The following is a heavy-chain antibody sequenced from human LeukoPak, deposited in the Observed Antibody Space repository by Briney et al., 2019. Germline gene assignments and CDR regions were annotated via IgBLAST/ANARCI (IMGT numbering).Heavy chain of an antibody. V-gene: IGHV1-69*13. CDR3: ARPPRPYYYYGMDV. J-gene: IGHJ6*02. CDR1: GGTFSSYA. CDR2: IIPIFGTA. Sequence: SVKVSCKASGGTFSSYAISWVRQAPGQGLEWMGGIIPIFGTANYAQKFQGRVTITADESTSTAYMELSSLRSEDTAVCYCARPPRPYYYYGMDVWGQGTTVTVSS.